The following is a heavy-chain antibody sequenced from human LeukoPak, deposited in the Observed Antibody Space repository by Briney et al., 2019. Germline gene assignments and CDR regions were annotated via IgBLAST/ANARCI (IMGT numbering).Heavy chain of an antibody. J-gene: IGHJ4*02. D-gene: IGHD4-23*01. V-gene: IGHV4-4*07. CDR3: ARGGKATVVTM. CDR1: GGSINNYY. CDR2: IYYSGST. Sequence: TSETLSLTCTVSGGSINNYYWHWIRQPAGKGPEWIGRIYYSGSTNYNPSLKSRVSMSVDTSKYQFSLKLTSVTAADTAVYYCARGGKATVVTMWGQGILVTVSS.